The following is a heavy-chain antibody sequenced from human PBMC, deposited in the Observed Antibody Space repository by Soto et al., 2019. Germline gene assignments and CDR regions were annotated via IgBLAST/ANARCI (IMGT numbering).Heavy chain of an antibody. CDR1: GFTVSSNI. CDR2: IYTGGST. V-gene: IGHV3-53*01. Sequence: EVPLVESGGGLIQPGGSLRLSCAASGFTVSSNIMTWVRQTPGKGLECVSLIYTGGSTYYSDSVKGRFTISRDNSKNTLYLQMNSLKVEDTAVYYCARVYTGLDYWGQGTLVTVSS. D-gene: IGHD2-8*02. CDR3: ARVYTGLDY. J-gene: IGHJ4*02.